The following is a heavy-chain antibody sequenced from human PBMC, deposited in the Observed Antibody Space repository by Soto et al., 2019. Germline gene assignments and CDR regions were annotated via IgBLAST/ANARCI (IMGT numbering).Heavy chain of an antibody. V-gene: IGHV4-59*01. Sequence: SETLSLTCTVSGDSISTFYWGWMRQSPGKELEWIGYVYYTGSTNYNPSLKSRVTISVDRSKNQFSLKLTSAYAADTAVYYCARGRTVRNYADDSSDYFYFFDYWGQGTQVTVSS. CDR3: ARGRTVRNYADDSSDYFYFFDY. J-gene: IGHJ4*02. CDR2: VYYTGST. D-gene: IGHD3-22*01. CDR1: GDSISTFY.